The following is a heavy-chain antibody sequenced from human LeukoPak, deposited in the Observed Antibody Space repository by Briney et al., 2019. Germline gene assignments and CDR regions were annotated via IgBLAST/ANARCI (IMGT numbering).Heavy chain of an antibody. V-gene: IGHV4-4*07. CDR2: LYTGGIT. CDR3: ATWSSGYYFDAFDI. Sequence: SETLSLTCTVSGGSISHYYWNWIRQSAGMRLEWIGRLYTGGITEYNPSLKSRVTMSVDTSKSQFSLKLRSVAAAETALYYCATWSSGYYFDAFDIWGQGTMVTVSS. D-gene: IGHD3-22*01. J-gene: IGHJ3*02. CDR1: GGSISHYY.